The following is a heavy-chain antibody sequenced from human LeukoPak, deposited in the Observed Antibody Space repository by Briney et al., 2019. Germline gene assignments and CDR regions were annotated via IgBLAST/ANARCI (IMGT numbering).Heavy chain of an antibody. D-gene: IGHD3-10*02. J-gene: IGHJ4*02. CDR1: GFTFSSYA. Sequence: PGGSLRLSCAASGFTFSSYAMHWVRQAPGKGLEWVAVISYDGSNKYYADSVKGRFTISRDNSKNTLYLQMNGLRAEDTALYHCARGYFVRNDYWGQGTLVTVSS. CDR3: ARGYFVRNDY. CDR2: ISYDGSNK. V-gene: IGHV3-30*04.